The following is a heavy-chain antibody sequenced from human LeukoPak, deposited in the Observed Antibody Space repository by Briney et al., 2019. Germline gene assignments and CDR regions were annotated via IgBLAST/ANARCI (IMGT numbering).Heavy chain of an antibody. Sequence: ASVKVSCKASGHTFTGYYMHWVRQAPGQGLEWMGWINPNSGGTNYAQKFQGRVTMTRDTSISTAYMELRSLRSDDTAVYYCARGLWDDRPKYNWFDPWGQGTLVTVSS. CDR3: ARGLWDDRPKYNWFDP. CDR1: GHTFTGYY. D-gene: IGHD3-16*01. J-gene: IGHJ5*02. CDR2: INPNSGGT. V-gene: IGHV1-2*02.